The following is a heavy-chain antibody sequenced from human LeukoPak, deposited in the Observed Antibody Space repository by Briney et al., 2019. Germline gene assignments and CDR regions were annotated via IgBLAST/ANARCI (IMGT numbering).Heavy chain of an antibody. V-gene: IGHV3-74*01. Sequence: GESLRLSCAASGFTFSSYWMHWVRQAPGKGLVWVSRINSDGSSTSYADSVKGRFTISRDNAKNTLYLQMNSLRAEDTAVYYCAREPSSSWYHQYYFDYWGQGTLVTVSS. CDR3: AREPSSSWYHQYYFDY. CDR2: INSDGSST. D-gene: IGHD6-13*01. J-gene: IGHJ4*02. CDR1: GFTFSSYW.